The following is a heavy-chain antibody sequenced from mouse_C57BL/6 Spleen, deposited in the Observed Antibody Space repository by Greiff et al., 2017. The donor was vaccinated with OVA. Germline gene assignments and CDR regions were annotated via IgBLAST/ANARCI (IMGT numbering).Heavy chain of an antibody. J-gene: IGHJ1*03. CDR3: ARKGDGYYGYFDV. D-gene: IGHD2-3*01. V-gene: IGHV1-18*01. CDR2: INPNNGGT. Sequence: EVQGVESGPELVKPGASVKIPCKASGYTFTDYNMDWVKQSHGKSLEWIGDINPNNGGTIYNQKFKGKATLTVDKSSSTAYMELRSLTSEDTAVYYCARKGDGYYGYFDVWGTGTTVTVSS. CDR1: GYTFTDYN.